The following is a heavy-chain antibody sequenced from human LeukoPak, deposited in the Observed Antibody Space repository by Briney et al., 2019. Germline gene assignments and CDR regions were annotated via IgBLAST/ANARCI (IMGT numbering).Heavy chain of an antibody. J-gene: IGHJ1*01. CDR3: ARAPSEIGGYYPEYFRH. CDR2: IKSDGST. Sequence: QPGGSLRLSCAASGFTFSTYWMHWVRQAPGKGLVWVPRIKSDGSTNYADSVKGRFTISGDNAKNTVSLQMNSLRPEDTGVYYCARAPSEIGGYYPEYFRHWGQGTLVTVSS. V-gene: IGHV3-74*01. D-gene: IGHD3-22*01. CDR1: GFTFSTYW.